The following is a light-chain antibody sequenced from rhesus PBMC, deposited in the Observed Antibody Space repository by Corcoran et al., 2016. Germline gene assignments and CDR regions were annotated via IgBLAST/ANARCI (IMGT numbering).Light chain of an antibody. V-gene: IGKV3-40*03. J-gene: IGKJ4*01. CDR2: RAY. CDR1: EIIGNN. Sequence: EIVMTQSPATLSLSPGQTATLSCRASEIIGNNLAWYQQTPGQAPNLLVHRAYFRATGIPARFSGSGARKEFTLTIYSLEPEDVGIYHCQHYNDFFPVTFGGGTRVELK. CDR3: QHYNDFFPVT.